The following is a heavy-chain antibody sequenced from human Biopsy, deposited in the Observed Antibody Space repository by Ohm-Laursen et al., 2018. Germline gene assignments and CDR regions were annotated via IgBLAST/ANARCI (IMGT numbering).Heavy chain of an antibody. Sequence: SDTLSLTCPVSGGSISNYYWSWIRQPAGKGLEWIGRIYSSGSTNYNPSIKSRVTMSVDTSKNQFSLILSSMTAADTAVYYCAREPRIAAVAYFDPWGQGALVTVSS. CDR3: AREPRIAAVAYFDP. J-gene: IGHJ5*02. D-gene: IGHD6-13*01. CDR1: GGSISNYY. V-gene: IGHV4-4*07. CDR2: IYSSGST.